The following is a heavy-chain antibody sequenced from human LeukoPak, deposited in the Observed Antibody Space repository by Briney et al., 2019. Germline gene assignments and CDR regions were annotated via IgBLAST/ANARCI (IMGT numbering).Heavy chain of an antibody. J-gene: IGHJ5*02. V-gene: IGHV4-59*12. CDR1: GRSLSSYY. CDR2: IYYSGST. D-gene: IGHD6-13*01. Sequence: SESLSLTCTVSGRSLSSYYWSWIRQPPGKGLEWIGSIYYSGSTNYNPSLKSRVTISVDASKNHFAQKLSSGTAAGTAVYYCARARTRYSRPPSWFDPGGQGTLVTVSS. CDR3: ARARTRYSRPPSWFDP.